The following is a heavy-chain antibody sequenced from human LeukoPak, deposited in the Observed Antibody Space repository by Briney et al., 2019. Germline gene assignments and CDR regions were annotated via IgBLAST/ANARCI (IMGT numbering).Heavy chain of an antibody. CDR3: ARFDDGDYGFRETVDY. Sequence: GASVKVSCKASGYTFTSYDINWVRQATGQGPEWMGWMNPNSGNTGYAQKFQGRVTMTRNTSISTAYMELSSLRSEDTAVYYCARFDDGDYGFRETVDYWGQGTLVTVSS. J-gene: IGHJ4*02. D-gene: IGHD4-17*01. V-gene: IGHV1-8*01. CDR2: MNPNSGNT. CDR1: GYTFTSYD.